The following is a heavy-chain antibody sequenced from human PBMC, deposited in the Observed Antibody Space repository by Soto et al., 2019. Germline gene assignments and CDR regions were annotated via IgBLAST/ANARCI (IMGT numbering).Heavy chain of an antibody. D-gene: IGHD3-3*01. CDR3: AKSVAWRPDY. CDR2: ISYDGSNK. Sequence: PGGSLRLSCAASGFTFSSYGMHWVRQAPGKGLEWVAVISYDGSNKYYADSVKGRFTISRDNSKNTLYLQMNSLRAEDTAVYYCAKSVAWRPDYWGQGTLVTVSS. V-gene: IGHV3-30*18. J-gene: IGHJ4*02. CDR1: GFTFSSYG.